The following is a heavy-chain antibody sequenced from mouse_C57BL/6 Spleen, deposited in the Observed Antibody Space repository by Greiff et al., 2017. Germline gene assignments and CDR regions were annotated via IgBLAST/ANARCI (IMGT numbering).Heavy chain of an antibody. CDR3: ARTRVVAQTFDY. CDR1: GYAFSSYW. Sequence: VKLQESGAELVKPGASVKISCKASGYAFSSYWMNWVKQRPGKGLEWIGPIYPGDGDTNYHGKFKGKATLTADKSSSTAYMQLSSLTSEVSAVYFCARTRVVAQTFDYWGQGTTVTVSS. D-gene: IGHD1-1*01. V-gene: IGHV1-80*01. CDR2: IYPGDGDT. J-gene: IGHJ2*01.